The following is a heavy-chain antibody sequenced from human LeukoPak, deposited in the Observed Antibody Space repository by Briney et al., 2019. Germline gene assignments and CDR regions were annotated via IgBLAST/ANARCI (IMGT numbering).Heavy chain of an antibody. V-gene: IGHV4-61*01. D-gene: IGHD2-2*01. CDR1: GGSISSSSYY. J-gene: IGHJ6*03. CDR3: ARVVPAANGYYYYYMDV. Sequence: SETLSLTCTVSGGSISSSSYYWSWIRQPPGKGLEWIGYIYYSGSTNYNPSLKSRVTISVDTSKNQFSLKLSSVTAADTAVYYCARVVPAANGYYYYYMDVWGKGTTVTISS. CDR2: IYYSGST.